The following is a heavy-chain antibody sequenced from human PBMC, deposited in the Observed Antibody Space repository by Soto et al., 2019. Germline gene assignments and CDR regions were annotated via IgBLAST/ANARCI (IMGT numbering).Heavy chain of an antibody. V-gene: IGHV4-34*01. CDR1: GGSFSGYY. J-gene: IGHJ4*02. D-gene: IGHD7-27*01. CDR3: ARRFSWGLTTFTFYYFDY. Sequence: QVQLQQWGAGLLKPSETLSLTCAVYGGSFSGYYWSWIRQPPGKGLEWSGEINHSGSTNYNPSLKSRVTISVDTSKDQFSLKLSSVTAADTAVYYCARRFSWGLTTFTFYYFDYWGQGTLVTVSS. CDR2: INHSGST.